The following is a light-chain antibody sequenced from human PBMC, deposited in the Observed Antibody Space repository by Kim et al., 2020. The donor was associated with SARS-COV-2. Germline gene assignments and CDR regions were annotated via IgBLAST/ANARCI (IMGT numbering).Light chain of an antibody. CDR1: Y. V-gene: IGLV1-47*02. Sequence: YVSGYQQPPGTPPKLHIYSNKQRPSGPPARFSASKSGPSASLPISGLRSENEADYYCAVWDDSLSGQVVFGGGTKLTVL. CDR3: AVWDDSLSGQVV. CDR2: SNK. J-gene: IGLJ2*01.